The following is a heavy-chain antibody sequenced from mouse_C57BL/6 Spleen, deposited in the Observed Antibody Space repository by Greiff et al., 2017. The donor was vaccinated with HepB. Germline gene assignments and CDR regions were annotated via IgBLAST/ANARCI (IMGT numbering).Heavy chain of an antibody. Sequence: EVQLQESGGGLVKPGGSLKLSCAASGFTFSSYAMSWVRQTPEKRLEWVATISDGGSYTYYPDNVKVRFTISRDNAKNNLYLQMSHLKSDDKAIYYCAEEGGLYYDYDSFAYWGQGTLVTVSA. J-gene: IGHJ3*01. V-gene: IGHV5-4*01. CDR3: AEEGGLYYDYDSFAY. D-gene: IGHD2-4*01. CDR2: ISDGGSYT. CDR1: GFTFSSYA.